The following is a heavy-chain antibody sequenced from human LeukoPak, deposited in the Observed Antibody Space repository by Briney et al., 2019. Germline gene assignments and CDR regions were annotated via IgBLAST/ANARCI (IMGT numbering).Heavy chain of an antibody. J-gene: IGHJ6*03. Sequence: PGGSLRLSCAASGFTFSDYYMSWIRQAPGKGLEWVSYISSSGSTIYYADSVKGRFTISRDNAKNSLYLQMNSLRAEDTAVYYCASGGIGYCTNGVCYRPPPRSYYYYYMDVWGKGTTVTVSS. CDR1: GFTFSDYY. V-gene: IGHV3-11*01. D-gene: IGHD2-8*01. CDR3: ASGGIGYCTNGVCYRPPPRSYYYYYMDV. CDR2: ISSSGSTI.